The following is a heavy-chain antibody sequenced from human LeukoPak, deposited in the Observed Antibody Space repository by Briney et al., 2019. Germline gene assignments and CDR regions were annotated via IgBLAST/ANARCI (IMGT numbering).Heavy chain of an antibody. Sequence: SVKVSCKASGGTFSSYAISWVRQAPGQGLEWMGGIIPIFGTANYAQKFQGRVTITTDESTSTAYMELSSLRSEDTAVYYCARGPDIAAAGTYVDVWGEGTTVTVSS. V-gene: IGHV1-69*05. CDR1: GGTFSSYA. CDR2: IIPIFGTA. D-gene: IGHD6-13*01. CDR3: ARGPDIAAAGTYVDV. J-gene: IGHJ6*03.